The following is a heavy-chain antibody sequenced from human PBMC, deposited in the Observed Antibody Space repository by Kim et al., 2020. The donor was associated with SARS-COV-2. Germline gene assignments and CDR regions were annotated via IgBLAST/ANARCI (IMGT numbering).Heavy chain of an antibody. CDR1: GFTFSSYS. CDR2: ISSSSSYI. J-gene: IGHJ4*02. D-gene: IGHD5-12*01. CDR3: ARDRGRGWLQPDY. Sequence: GGSLRLSCAASGFTFSSYSMNWVRQAPGKGLEWVSSISSSSSYIYYADSVKGRFTISRDNAKNSLYLQMNSLRAEDTAVYYCARDRGRGWLQPDYWGQGILVTVSS. V-gene: IGHV3-21*01.